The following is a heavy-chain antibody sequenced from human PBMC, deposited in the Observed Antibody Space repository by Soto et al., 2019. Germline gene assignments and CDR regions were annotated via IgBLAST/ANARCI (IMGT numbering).Heavy chain of an antibody. CDR2: IYYSGST. V-gene: IGHV4-31*03. CDR3: ARVESWRYYYYGMDV. J-gene: IGHJ6*02. Sequence: TLETLSLTCTVSGGSINSGGYYWSWIRQHPGKGLEWIGYIYYSGSTYYNPSLKSRITISVDTSKSQFSLKLSSVTAADTAVYYCARVESWRYYYYGMDVWGQGTTVTVSS. CDR1: GGSINSGGYY.